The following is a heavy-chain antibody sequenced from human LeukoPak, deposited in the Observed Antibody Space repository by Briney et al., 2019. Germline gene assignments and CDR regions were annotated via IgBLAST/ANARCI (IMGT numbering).Heavy chain of an antibody. CDR1: GFTFTNYG. CDR2: LSGSGDGQ. CDR3: AKGCQCPSGLSSWFDP. D-gene: IGHD1-14*01. Sequence: GGSLRLSCSASGFTFTNYGMSWVRQAPGKGLEWVSGLSGSGDGQFYADSVEGRFTISRDIFNNIWYLQMNSLRAEDTAVYYCAKGCQCPSGLSSWFDPRGQGTLVTVSS. J-gene: IGHJ5*02. V-gene: IGHV3-23*01.